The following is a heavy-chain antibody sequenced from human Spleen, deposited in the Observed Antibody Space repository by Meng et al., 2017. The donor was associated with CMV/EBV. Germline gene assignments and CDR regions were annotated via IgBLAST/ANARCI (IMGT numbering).Heavy chain of an antibody. CDR2: ISSSGSAI. Sequence: GESLKISCAASGFTFSSYEMNWVRQAPGRGLEWISYISSSGSAIYYAGAVKGRFTISRDNAKNTLYLQMNSLGAEDTAVYYCAREYRLKYDSSGFDFWGRGTLVTVSS. J-gene: IGHJ4*02. D-gene: IGHD3-22*01. V-gene: IGHV3-48*03. CDR1: GFTFSSYE. CDR3: AREYRLKYDSSGFDF.